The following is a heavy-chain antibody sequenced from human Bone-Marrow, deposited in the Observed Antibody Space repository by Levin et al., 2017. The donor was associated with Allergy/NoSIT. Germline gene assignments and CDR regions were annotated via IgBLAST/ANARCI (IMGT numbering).Heavy chain of an antibody. CDR1: GFTFSSYG. Sequence: PGGSLRLSCAASGFTFSSYGMHWVRQAPGKGLEWVAVIWYDGSNKYYADSVKGRFTISRDNSKNTLYLQMNSLRAEDTAVYYCARWGDCSSTSCYKLALFYYYYMDVWGKGTTVTVSS. CDR2: IWYDGSNK. J-gene: IGHJ6*03. D-gene: IGHD2-2*02. V-gene: IGHV3-33*01. CDR3: ARWGDCSSTSCYKLALFYYYYMDV.